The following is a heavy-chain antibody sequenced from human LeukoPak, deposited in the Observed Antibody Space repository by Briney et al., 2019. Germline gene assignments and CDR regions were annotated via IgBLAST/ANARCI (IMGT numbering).Heavy chain of an antibody. D-gene: IGHD6-19*01. CDR1: GGSISSYC. V-gene: IGHV4-59*01. Sequence: SETLSLTCTVSGGSISSYCWSWIRQPPGKGLEWIGYIYYSGSTNYNPSLKSRVTISVDTSKNQFSLKLSSVTAADTAVYYCAREGDSSGWTRDAFDIWGQGTMVTVSS. CDR2: IYYSGST. CDR3: AREGDSSGWTRDAFDI. J-gene: IGHJ3*02.